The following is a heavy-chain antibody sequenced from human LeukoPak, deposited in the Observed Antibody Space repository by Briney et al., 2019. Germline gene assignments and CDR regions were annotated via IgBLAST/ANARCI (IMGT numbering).Heavy chain of an antibody. D-gene: IGHD6-13*01. CDR3: ARGRKSAAGKKNWFDP. J-gene: IGHJ5*02. CDR1: GGSFSGYY. CDR2: INHSGGT. V-gene: IGHV4-34*01. Sequence: PSETLSLTCAVYGGSFSGYYWSWIRQPPGKGLEWIGEINHSGGTNYNPSLKSRVTISVDTSKNQFSLKLSSVTAADTAVYYCARGRKSAAGKKNWFDPWGQGTLVTVSS.